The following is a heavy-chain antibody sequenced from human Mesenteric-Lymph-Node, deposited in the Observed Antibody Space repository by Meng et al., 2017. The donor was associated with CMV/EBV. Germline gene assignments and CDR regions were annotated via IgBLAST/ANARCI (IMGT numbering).Heavy chain of an antibody. J-gene: IGHJ6*02. CDR2: TYYRSKWYN. V-gene: IGHV6-1*01. CDR3: ARTYSSSWYYYYGMDV. D-gene: IGHD6-13*01. CDR1: GDSVSSNSAA. Sequence: SETLSLTCAISGDSVSSNSAAWNWIRQSPSRGLEWLGRTYYRSKWYNDYAVSVKSRITINPDTSKNQFSLQLNSVTPEDTAVYYCARTYSSSWYYYYGMDVWGQGTTVTVSS.